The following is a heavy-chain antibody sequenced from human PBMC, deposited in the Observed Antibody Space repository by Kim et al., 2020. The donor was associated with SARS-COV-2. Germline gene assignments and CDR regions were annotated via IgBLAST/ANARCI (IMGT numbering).Heavy chain of an antibody. D-gene: IGHD4-17*01. J-gene: IGHJ4*02. Sequence: GGSLRLSCAASDFTFSSYNMNWVRQAPGKGLEWVSSISSSSSYIYYADSVKGRFTISRDNTKNSLYLQMNSLRAEDTAVYYCARDSSMTTVTTIDYWGQGTLVTVSS. CDR2: ISSSSSYI. CDR1: DFTFSSYN. CDR3: ARDSSMTTVTTIDY. V-gene: IGHV3-21*01.